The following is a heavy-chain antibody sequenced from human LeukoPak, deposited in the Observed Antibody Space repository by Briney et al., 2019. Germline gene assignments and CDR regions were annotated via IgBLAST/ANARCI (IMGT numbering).Heavy chain of an antibody. Sequence: KPSGTLSLTCAVSGGSISSSYWWSWVRQPPGKGLEWIGEVYHSGSTNYSPSLKSRVFISVDTSKNQFSLKLSSVTAADTAVYYCASVTFGGVIGYYFDYWGQGTLVTVSS. V-gene: IGHV4-4*02. CDR2: VYHSGST. CDR1: GGSISSSYW. D-gene: IGHD3-16*02. J-gene: IGHJ4*02. CDR3: ASVTFGGVIGYYFDY.